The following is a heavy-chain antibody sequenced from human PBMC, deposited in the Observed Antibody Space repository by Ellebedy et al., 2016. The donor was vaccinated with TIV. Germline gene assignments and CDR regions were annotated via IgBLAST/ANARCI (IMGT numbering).Heavy chain of an antibody. V-gene: IGHV3-43D*03. CDR1: GFTFDDYA. Sequence: GESLKISCAASGFTFDDYAMHWVRQAPGKGLEWVSLITWDGGTTYYADSVKGRFTISSDNTKNSLFLQINSLRAEDTAVYYCARTSSNWFGRYFEHWGQGTLVTVSS. CDR3: ARTSSNWFGRYFEH. D-gene: IGHD6-13*01. CDR2: ITWDGGTT. J-gene: IGHJ1*01.